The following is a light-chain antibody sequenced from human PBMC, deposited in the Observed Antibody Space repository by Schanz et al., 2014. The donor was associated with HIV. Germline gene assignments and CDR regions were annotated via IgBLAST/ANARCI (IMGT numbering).Light chain of an antibody. CDR3: QSYDSSLSGSV. J-gene: IGLJ3*02. V-gene: IGLV1-40*01. CDR2: GNS. Sequence: QSVLTQPPTASRTPGQGVTISCSGSNSNIGSYYVNWYQQLPGTAPKLLIYGNSNRPSGVPDRFSGSKSGTSASLAITGLQAEDEADYYCQSYDSSLSGSVFGGGTKLTVL. CDR1: NSNIGSYY.